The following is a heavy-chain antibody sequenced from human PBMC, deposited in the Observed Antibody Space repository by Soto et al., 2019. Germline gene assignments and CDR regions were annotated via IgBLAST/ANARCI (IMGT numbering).Heavy chain of an antibody. D-gene: IGHD3-10*01. Sequence: SATLSVTCAVYGGSFSGYYWSWIRQPPWKGLEWIGEINHSGSTNYNPSLKCRVTISVDTSKNQFSLKLSSVTAADTAVYYCARAGYGSEAAFDIWGQGTMVTVS. CDR3: ARAGYGSEAAFDI. V-gene: IGHV4-34*01. CDR2: INHSGST. J-gene: IGHJ3*02. CDR1: GGSFSGYY.